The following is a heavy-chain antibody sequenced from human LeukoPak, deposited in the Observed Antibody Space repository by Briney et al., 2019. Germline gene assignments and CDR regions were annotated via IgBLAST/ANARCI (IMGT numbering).Heavy chain of an antibody. V-gene: IGHV1-8*01. CDR2: MNPNSGNT. Sequence: ASVKVFCKASGYTFTSYDINWVRQATGQGLEWMGWMNPNSGNTGYAQKFQGRVTMTRNTSISTAYMELSSLRSEDTAVYYCAKGSDSRIAVDYGMEVWGQGTTVTVSS. J-gene: IGHJ6*02. CDR1: GYTFTSYD. CDR3: AKGSDSRIAVDYGMEV. D-gene: IGHD6-19*01.